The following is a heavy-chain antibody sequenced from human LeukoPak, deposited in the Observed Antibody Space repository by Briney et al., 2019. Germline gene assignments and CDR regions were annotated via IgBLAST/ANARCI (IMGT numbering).Heavy chain of an antibody. V-gene: IGHV4-34*01. Sequence: SETLSLTCAVYGGSFSGYYWSWIRQPPGKGLEWIGEINHSGSTNYNPSLKSRVTISVDTSKNQFSLKLSTVTAADTAVYYCARGVVVPAAIPPAYYYGMDVWGQGTTVTVSS. CDR1: GGSFSGYY. D-gene: IGHD2-2*02. CDR2: INHSGST. CDR3: ARGVVVPAAIPPAYYYGMDV. J-gene: IGHJ6*02.